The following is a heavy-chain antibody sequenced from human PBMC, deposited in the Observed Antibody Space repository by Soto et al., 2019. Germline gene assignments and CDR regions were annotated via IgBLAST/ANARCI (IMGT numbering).Heavy chain of an antibody. CDR1: GGSINNSSFY. Sequence: QLQLQESGPGLVKPSETLSLTCTVSGGSINNSSFYWGWVRQPPGKRLEWIGSIYYSGSAYYNPYLKNRLTMSVDTSKYQFALNLSSVTAADTAVYFCARRPLVRGIIPYYFDSWGQGTLVTVSS. J-gene: IGHJ4*02. D-gene: IGHD3-10*01. V-gene: IGHV4-39*01. CDR3: ARRPLVRGIIPYYFDS. CDR2: IYYSGSA.